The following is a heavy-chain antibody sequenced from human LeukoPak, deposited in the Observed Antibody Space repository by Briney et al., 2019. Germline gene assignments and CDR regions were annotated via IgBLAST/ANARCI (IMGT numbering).Heavy chain of an antibody. Sequence: PGGSLRLSCAASGFTFSSYSMNWVRQAPGKGLEWVSYISSSGSTIYYADSVKGRFTISRDNAKNSLYLQMNSLRAEDTAVYYCARGEGVVITTYFDYWGQGTLVTVSS. CDR1: GFTFSSYS. CDR3: ARGEGVVITTYFDY. J-gene: IGHJ4*02. CDR2: ISSSGSTI. V-gene: IGHV3-48*04. D-gene: IGHD3-22*01.